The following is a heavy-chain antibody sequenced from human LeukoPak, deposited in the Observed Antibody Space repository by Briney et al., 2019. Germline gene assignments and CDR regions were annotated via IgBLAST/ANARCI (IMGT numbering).Heavy chain of an antibody. D-gene: IGHD6-13*01. CDR2: ISWNSGSI. J-gene: IGHJ4*02. CDR3: AKDITGKGIAPDY. CDR1: GFTFDDYA. V-gene: IGHV3-9*01. Sequence: PGRSLRLSCAASGFTFDDYAMHWVRQAPGKGLEWVSGISWNSGSIGYADSVKGRFTISRDNAKNSLYLQMNSLRAEDTALYYCAKDITGKGIAPDYWGQGTLVTVSS.